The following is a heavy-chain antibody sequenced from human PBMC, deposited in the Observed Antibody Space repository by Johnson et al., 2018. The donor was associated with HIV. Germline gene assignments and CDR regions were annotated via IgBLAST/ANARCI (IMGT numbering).Heavy chain of an antibody. CDR1: GFTFSSFG. J-gene: IGHJ3*02. Sequence: QVQLVESGGGVVQPGRSLRLSCAASGFTFSSFGMHWVRQAPGKGLEWVAVIWYDGSDKYYADSVKGRFTISRDNSRNTVYLQMNSLRVEDTAVYYCARRSGYGFDMWGQGTMVTVSS. CDR3: ARRSGYGFDM. CDR2: IWYDGSDK. D-gene: IGHD5-24*01. V-gene: IGHV3-33*01.